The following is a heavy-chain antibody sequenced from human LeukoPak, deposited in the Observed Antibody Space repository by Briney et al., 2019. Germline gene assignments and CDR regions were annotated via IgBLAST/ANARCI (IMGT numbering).Heavy chain of an antibody. V-gene: IGHV3-11*06. CDR3: ARDRRNGGYNPGDPRGFAN. D-gene: IGHD5-24*01. CDR1: GFTFSDYY. Sequence: GGSLRLSCAASGFTFSDYYMSWIRQAPGKGLEWVSRISSGGGYTGYADSLKGRFTISRDNAKNSLHLQMNSLRAEDTAVYYCARDRRNGGYNPGDPRGFANWGQGTLVTVSS. CDR2: ISSGGGYT. J-gene: IGHJ4*02.